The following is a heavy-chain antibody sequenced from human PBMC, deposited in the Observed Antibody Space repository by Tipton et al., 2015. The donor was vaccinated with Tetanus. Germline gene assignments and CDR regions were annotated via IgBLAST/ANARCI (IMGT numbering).Heavy chain of an antibody. D-gene: IGHD5-12*01. CDR1: GGSISSGGYY. CDR3: VRGRGLGAYSFGFEY. CDR2: IYHRGST. J-gene: IGHJ4*02. V-gene: IGHV4-30-2*01. Sequence: TLSLTCTVSGGSISSGGYYWTWIRQHPGKGLEWIGNIYHRGSTYYNPSVRSRVSISTVGSKNHVTLRLTSVTAADTGVYYCVRGRGLGAYSFGFEYWGQGALVTVSS.